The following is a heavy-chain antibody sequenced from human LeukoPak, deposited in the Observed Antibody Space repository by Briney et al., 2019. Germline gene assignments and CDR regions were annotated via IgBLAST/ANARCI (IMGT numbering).Heavy chain of an antibody. Sequence: PGGSLRLSCAASGFTVSSNYMGWVRQAPGKGLEWVSVIYSGGSTYYADSVKGRFTISRDNSKNTLYLQMNSLRAEDTAVYYCARGLNDGFGSYMDVWGKGTTVTVSS. J-gene: IGHJ6*03. D-gene: IGHD1-1*01. CDR1: GFTVSSNY. CDR2: IYSGGST. CDR3: ARGLNDGFGSYMDV. V-gene: IGHV3-53*01.